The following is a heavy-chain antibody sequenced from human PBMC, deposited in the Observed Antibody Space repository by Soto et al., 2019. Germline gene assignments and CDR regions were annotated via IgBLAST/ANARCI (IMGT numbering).Heavy chain of an antibody. CDR2: IKSKVEGVTT. Sequence: EVQLVESGGGLVKPGGSLRLSCAASGFTFNNAWMGWVRQAPGKGLEWVGRIKSKVEGVTTDYAAAVKGRFTIARDDSKNTLYLQMNSLKTEDTAVYYCTTRGGWHPNDFAYWGQGTLVTVSS. J-gene: IGHJ4*02. D-gene: IGHD6-19*01. CDR3: TTRGGWHPNDFAY. CDR1: GFTFNNAW. V-gene: IGHV3-15*01.